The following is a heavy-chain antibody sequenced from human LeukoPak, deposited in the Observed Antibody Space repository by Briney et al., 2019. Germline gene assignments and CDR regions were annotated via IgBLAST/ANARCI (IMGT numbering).Heavy chain of an antibody. V-gene: IGHV4-31*03. CDR1: GGSISSGGYY. Sequence: SQTLSLTCTVSGGSISSGGYYWGWIRQHPGKGLEWIGFFYNSGSTYYNPSLKSRVTISIDTSKNQFSLRLTSVTAADTAVYYCARDGGYSYGPFDCWGQGTLVTVSS. CDR2: FYNSGST. CDR3: ARDGGYSYGPFDC. D-gene: IGHD5-18*01. J-gene: IGHJ4*02.